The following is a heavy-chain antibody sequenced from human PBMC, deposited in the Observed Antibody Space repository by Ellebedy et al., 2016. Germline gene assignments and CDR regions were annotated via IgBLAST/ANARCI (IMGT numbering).Heavy chain of an antibody. CDR1: GFNFNVAG. J-gene: IGHJ4*02. Sequence: GESLKISXAASGFNFNVAGMTWVRQAPGKGLEWVATIVFSGTAAYYSDSAKGRFIISRDNVKNLVFLQMNSLRVEDTAVYYCARDGSEWSRDVWGQGTLVTVSS. CDR2: IVFSGTAA. CDR3: ARDGSEWSRDV. V-gene: IGHV3-21*06. D-gene: IGHD3-3*01.